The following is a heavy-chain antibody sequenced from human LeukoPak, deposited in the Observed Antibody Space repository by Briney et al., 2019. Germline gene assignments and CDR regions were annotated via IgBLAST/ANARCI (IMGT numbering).Heavy chain of an antibody. Sequence: GGSLRLSCAASGFTFSSYAMHWVRQAPGKGLEWVAVISYDGSNKYYADSVKGRFTISRDNAKNTLYLQMNSLRAEDTAVYYCARGGLRLRIFGVGLIDYWGQGTLVTVSS. D-gene: IGHD3-3*01. J-gene: IGHJ4*02. CDR1: GFTFSSYA. CDR3: ARGGLRLRIFGVGLIDY. CDR2: ISYDGSNK. V-gene: IGHV3-30*04.